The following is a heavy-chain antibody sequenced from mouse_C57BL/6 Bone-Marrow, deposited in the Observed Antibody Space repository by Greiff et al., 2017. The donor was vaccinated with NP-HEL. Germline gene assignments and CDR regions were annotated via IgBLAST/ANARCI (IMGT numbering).Heavy chain of an antibody. J-gene: IGHJ2*01. CDR3: ARKPYYFDY. CDR2: IYPGDGDT. Sequence: QVQLQQSGPELVKPGASVKISCKASGYAFSSSWMNWVKQRPGKGLEWIGRIYPGDGDTNYNGKFKGKATLTADKSSSTAYMQLSSRTSEDSAVYFCARKPYYFDYWGQGTTLTVSS. V-gene: IGHV1-82*01. CDR1: GYAFSSSW.